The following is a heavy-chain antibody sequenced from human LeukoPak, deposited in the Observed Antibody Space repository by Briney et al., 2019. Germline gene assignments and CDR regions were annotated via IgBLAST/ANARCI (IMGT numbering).Heavy chain of an antibody. D-gene: IGHD3-9*01. J-gene: IGHJ6*02. Sequence: SETLSLTCTVSGGSINSYYWSWIRQPAGKGLEWMGRIYASGTTKYNPSLKSRVDMSVDTSKSQFSLKLSSVTAADTAVYFCAREMKGNNDILTGHYHSYHHGMDVWGQGTTVIVSS. CDR1: GGSINSYY. V-gene: IGHV4-4*07. CDR2: IYASGTT. CDR3: AREMKGNNDILTGHYHSYHHGMDV.